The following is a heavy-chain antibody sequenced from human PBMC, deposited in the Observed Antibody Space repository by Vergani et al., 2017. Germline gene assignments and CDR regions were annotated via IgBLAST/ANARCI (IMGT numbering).Heavy chain of an antibody. CDR2: IHNRGKT. Sequence: QVRLEESGPGLVKPSETLSLTCPVSGYSIGSGFYWAWIRQSPGEGLQWLTGIHNRGKTYHNPSLKSRVSVSLDTSKNRFSLNLTSVTATDTAVYYCARSQGDYWYFDLWGPGSLVTVSS. CDR3: ARSQGDYWYFDL. V-gene: IGHV4-38-2*01. J-gene: IGHJ2*01. D-gene: IGHD2-21*01. CDR1: GYSIGSGFY.